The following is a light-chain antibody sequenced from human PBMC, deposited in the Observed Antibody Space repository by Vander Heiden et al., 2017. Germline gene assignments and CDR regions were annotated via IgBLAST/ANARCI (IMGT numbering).Light chain of an antibody. CDR2: SNN. CDR3: GTWDHSLNAWV. CDR1: SSNIGSYT. J-gene: IGLJ3*02. Sequence: QSVLTQPASASGTPGQRVTISCSGSSSNIGSYTVYWYHQVPGTAPKLLIYSNNQRPSGVPDRFSGSKSGTSASLAISGLQSGDEAVYYCGTWDHSLNAWVFGGGTKLTVL. V-gene: IGLV1-44*01.